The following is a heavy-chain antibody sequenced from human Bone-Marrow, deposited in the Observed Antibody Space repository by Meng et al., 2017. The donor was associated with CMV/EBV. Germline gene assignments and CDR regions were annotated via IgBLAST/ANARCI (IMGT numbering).Heavy chain of an antibody. D-gene: IGHD2-2*01. CDR2: IIPIFGTA. V-gene: IGHV1-69*05. Sequence: SVKVSCKASGGTFSSYAISWVRQAPGQGLEWMGGIIPIFGTANYAQKFQGRVTITTDESTSTAYMELSSLRSEDTAVYYCARHMVVPAATHPYYYYGKDVWGQGTTVTVSS. CDR1: GGTFSSYA. J-gene: IGHJ6*02. CDR3: ARHMVVPAATHPYYYYGKDV.